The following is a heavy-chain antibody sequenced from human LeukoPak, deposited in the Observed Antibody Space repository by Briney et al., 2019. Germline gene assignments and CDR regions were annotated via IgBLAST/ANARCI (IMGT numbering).Heavy chain of an antibody. CDR3: ARVPDSRSQGGFDPFHI. D-gene: IGHD3-22*01. Sequence: PSKTLSLTCSVSGDSISGDYLSWTRQPSGNGLECILHIYSHGNTNYKPSLKSRVVMSIDTSTNQFSMNVISMTAADTAVYYCARVPDSRSQGGFDPFHIWGQGPVVTVAS. J-gene: IGHJ3*02. V-gene: IGHV4-4*07. CDR1: GDSISGDY. CDR2: IYSHGNT.